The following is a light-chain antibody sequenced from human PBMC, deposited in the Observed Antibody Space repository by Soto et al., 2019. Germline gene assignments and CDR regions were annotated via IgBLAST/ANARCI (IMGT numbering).Light chain of an antibody. Sequence: DIQMTQSPSTLSASVGERVTITCRASQSVSNWLAWYQHKPGKAPKPLIYDVSSLESGVPSRFSGSGSVTEFILTISSLQPDDFATYYCQQYDSYSWAFXQGTKVDIK. CDR3: QQYDSYSWA. CDR2: DVS. V-gene: IGKV1-5*01. J-gene: IGKJ1*01. CDR1: QSVSNW.